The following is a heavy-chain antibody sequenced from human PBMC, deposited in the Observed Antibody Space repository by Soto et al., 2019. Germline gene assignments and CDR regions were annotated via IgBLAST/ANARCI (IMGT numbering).Heavy chain of an antibody. CDR2: IYYSGST. V-gene: IGHV4-59*01. CDR1: GGSISSYC. Sequence: SETLSLTCTVSGGSISSYCWSWIRQPPGKGLEWIGYIYYSGSTKYNPDLKSRVTISVDTSKKQFSLKLSSVTAADTAVYYCARGTISGYDPARSYGMDVWGQGTTVTVSS. CDR3: ARGTISGYDPARSYGMDV. D-gene: IGHD5-12*01. J-gene: IGHJ6*02.